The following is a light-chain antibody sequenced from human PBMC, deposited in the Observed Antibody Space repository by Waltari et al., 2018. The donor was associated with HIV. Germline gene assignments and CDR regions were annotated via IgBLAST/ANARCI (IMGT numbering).Light chain of an antibody. J-gene: IGLJ1*01. CDR2: TDD. CDR3: AAWDDNLDHV. CDR1: SPNIGPNT. V-gene: IGLV1-44*01. Sequence: QSVLTQPPSVSGTPGQRVTIPCSGGSPNIGPNTVTWYQHLPGAAPKVLIYTDDERPSGVPDRFSGSKTGTSASLAISGLQSEDEAVYYCAAWDDNLDHVFGTGTKVSVL.